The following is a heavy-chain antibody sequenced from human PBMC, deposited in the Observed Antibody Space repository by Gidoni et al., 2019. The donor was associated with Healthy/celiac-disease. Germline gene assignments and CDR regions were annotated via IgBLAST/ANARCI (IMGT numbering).Heavy chain of an antibody. CDR1: GGSISSGSSY. V-gene: IGHV4-61*02. CDR2: ISTSGST. Sequence: QVQRQESGPGRVKPPQTLSLTCTVSGGSISSGSSYWSWIRQPAGKGLEWIGRISTSGSTTYTPSLKRRVPMSVDSSKNHFSLNLSSVTAADTAVYYCAREGGSVVVPAAFDYWGQGTLVTVSS. CDR3: AREGGSVVVPAAFDY. D-gene: IGHD2-2*01. J-gene: IGHJ4*02.